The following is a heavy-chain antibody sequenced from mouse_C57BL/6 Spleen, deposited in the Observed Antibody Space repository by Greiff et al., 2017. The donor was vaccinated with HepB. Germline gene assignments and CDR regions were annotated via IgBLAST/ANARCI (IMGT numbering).Heavy chain of an antibody. CDR3: ARYRGSSLWYFGG. CDR2: TSYSGST. D-gene: IGHD1-1*01. CDR1: GYSITSDY. Sequence: EVKLMESGPGLAKPSQPLSLTCSVSGYSITSDYWNWIRKFPGNKLEYIGYTSYSGSTYYNPSLKSRISRTRDTSKNQYYLQLNSVTTEDTATYYCARYRGSSLWYFGGWGTGTTVTVSS. J-gene: IGHJ1*03. V-gene: IGHV3-8*01.